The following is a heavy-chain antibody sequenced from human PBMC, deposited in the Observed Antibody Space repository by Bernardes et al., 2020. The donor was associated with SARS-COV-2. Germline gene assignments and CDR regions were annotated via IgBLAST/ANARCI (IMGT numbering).Heavy chain of an antibody. CDR3: AKDGTRYDILTGFDY. V-gene: IGHV3-23*01. D-gene: IGHD3-9*01. CDR2: ISGSGGST. CDR1: GFTFSSYA. Sequence: GGSLILSCAASGFTFSSYAMSWVRQAPGKGLEWVSAISGSGGSTYYADSVKGRFTISRDNSKNTLYLQMNSLRAEDTAVYYCAKDGTRYDILTGFDYWGQGTLVTVSS. J-gene: IGHJ4*02.